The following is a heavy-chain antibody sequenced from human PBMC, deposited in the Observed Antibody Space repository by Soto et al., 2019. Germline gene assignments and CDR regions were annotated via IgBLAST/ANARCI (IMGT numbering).Heavy chain of an antibody. CDR2: ISGSGVTT. Sequence: EVQLLESGGGLVQPGGSLRLSCAASGFTFSNYAMSWVRQAPGKGLEWVSVISGSGVTTFYADSVKGRFTISRDNSQNTLYLQMNSLRAEDTAVYYCAKQGGDSPLFYFDCWGQGTLVTISS. CDR3: AKQGGDSPLFYFDC. CDR1: GFTFSNYA. D-gene: IGHD3-10*01. V-gene: IGHV3-23*01. J-gene: IGHJ4*02.